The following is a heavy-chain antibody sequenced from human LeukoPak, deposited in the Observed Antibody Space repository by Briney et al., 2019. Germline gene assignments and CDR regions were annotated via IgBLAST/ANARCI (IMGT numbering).Heavy chain of an antibody. V-gene: IGHV3-7*01. J-gene: IGHJ4*02. Sequence: AGGSLRLSCAVSGFTFSRYWMNWVRQAPGKGLEWVANINQDGSEKYYVDSVKGRFTISRDNAKNSLYLQMNSLRAEDTAVCYCVRDYDVIGETNWGQGTLVTVSS. CDR1: GFTFSRYW. CDR2: INQDGSEK. D-gene: IGHD2-21*01. CDR3: VRDYDVIGETN.